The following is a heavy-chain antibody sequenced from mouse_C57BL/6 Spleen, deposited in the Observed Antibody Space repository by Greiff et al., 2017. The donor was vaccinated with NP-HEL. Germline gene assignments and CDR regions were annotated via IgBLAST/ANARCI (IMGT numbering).Heavy chain of an antibody. CDR3: ARHGPMVTGYAMDY. J-gene: IGHJ4*01. V-gene: IGHV2-6-1*01. D-gene: IGHD2-2*01. Sequence: QVQLKESGPGLVAPSQSLSITCTVSGFSLTSYGVHWVRQPPGKGLEWLVVIWSDGSTTYNSALKSRLSISKDNSKSQVFLKMNSLQTDDTAMYYCARHGPMVTGYAMDYWGQGTSVTVSS. CDR2: IWSDGST. CDR1: GFSLTSYG.